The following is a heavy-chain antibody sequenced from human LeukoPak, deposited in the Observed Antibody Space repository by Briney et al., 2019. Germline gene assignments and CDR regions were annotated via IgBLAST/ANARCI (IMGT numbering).Heavy chain of an antibody. Sequence: SETLSLTCAVYGGSFSGYYWSWIRQPPGKGLEWIGEINHSGSTYYNPSLKSRVTTSVDTSKNQFSLKLSSVTAADTAVYYCARARLSFTRGIGANYFDYWGQGTPVTVSS. J-gene: IGHJ4*02. D-gene: IGHD2-15*01. CDR2: INHSGST. CDR1: GGSFSGYY. CDR3: ARARLSFTRGIGANYFDY. V-gene: IGHV4-34*01.